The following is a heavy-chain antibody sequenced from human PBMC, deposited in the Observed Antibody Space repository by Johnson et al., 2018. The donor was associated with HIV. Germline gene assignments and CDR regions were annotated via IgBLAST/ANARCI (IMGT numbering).Heavy chain of an antibody. V-gene: IGHV3-30*02. CDR1: GFTFSSYG. CDR3: SRVSLSWELPDAFDI. Sequence: QMQLVESGGGLVQPGGSLRLSCAASGFTFSSYGMHWVRQAPGKGLEWVAFIRYDGSNKYYADSVKGRFTISRDNSKNTLYLQMNSLRAEDTAVYYCSRVSLSWELPDAFDIWGQGTMVTVS. J-gene: IGHJ3*02. D-gene: IGHD1-26*01. CDR2: IRYDGSNK.